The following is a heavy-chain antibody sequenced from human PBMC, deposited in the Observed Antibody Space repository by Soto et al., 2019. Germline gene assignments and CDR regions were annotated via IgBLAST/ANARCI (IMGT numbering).Heavy chain of an antibody. V-gene: IGHV4-59*08. CDR2: IYYSGST. D-gene: IGHD3-3*02. Sequence: PSETLSLTCTVSGGSISSYYWSWIRQPPGKGLEWIGYIYYSGSTNYTPSLKSRVTISVDTSKNQFSLKLSSVTAADTAMYYCARVKLAGRGSFHYWGQGTLVTVS. CDR1: GGSISSYY. J-gene: IGHJ4*02. CDR3: ARVKLAGRGSFHY.